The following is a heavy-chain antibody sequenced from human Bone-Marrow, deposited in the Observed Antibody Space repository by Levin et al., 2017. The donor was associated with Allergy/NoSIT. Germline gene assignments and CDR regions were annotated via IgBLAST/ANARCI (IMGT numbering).Heavy chain of an antibody. V-gene: IGHV3-11*05. CDR2: ISSSSSYT. Sequence: GESLKISCAASGFTFSDYYMSWIRQAPGKGLEWVSYISSSSSYTNYADSVKGRFTISRDNAKNSLYLQMNSLRAEDTAVYYCARDFGYYDILTGYSYNWFDPWGQGTLVTVSS. J-gene: IGHJ5*02. CDR1: GFTFSDYY. D-gene: IGHD3-9*01. CDR3: ARDFGYYDILTGYSYNWFDP.